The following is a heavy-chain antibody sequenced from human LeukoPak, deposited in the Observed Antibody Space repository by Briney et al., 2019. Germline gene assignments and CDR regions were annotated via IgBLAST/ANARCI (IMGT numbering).Heavy chain of an antibody. V-gene: IGHV3-11*01. J-gene: IGHJ3*02. CDR1: GFTFSDYY. CDR3: ARDEKYYYDTSGYYSDAFDI. CDR2: ISSSGSTI. Sequence: KPGGSLRLSCAASGFTFSDYYMSWIRQAPGKGLEWVSYISSSGSTIYYADSVKGRFTISRDNAKNSLYLQMNSLRAEDTAVYYCARDEKYYYDTSGYYSDAFDIWGQGTMVTVSS. D-gene: IGHD3-22*01.